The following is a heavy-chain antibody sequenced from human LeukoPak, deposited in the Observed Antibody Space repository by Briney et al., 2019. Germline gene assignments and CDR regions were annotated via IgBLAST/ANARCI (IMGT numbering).Heavy chain of an antibody. J-gene: IGHJ4*02. Sequence: GGSLRLSCAASGFTFSRYGMHWVRQTPGKGLEWVAVISDDGSTEYYADSVKGRFTISRDNSKNTLYLQMSSLRAEDTAVYYCAKEGASGSPYCFDYWGQGTLVTVSS. CDR3: AKEGASGSPYCFDY. CDR1: GFTFSRYG. D-gene: IGHD1-26*01. V-gene: IGHV3-30*18. CDR2: ISDDGSTE.